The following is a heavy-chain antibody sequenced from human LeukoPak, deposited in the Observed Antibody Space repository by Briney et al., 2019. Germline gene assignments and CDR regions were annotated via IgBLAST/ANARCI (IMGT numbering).Heavy chain of an antibody. CDR3: ARVAYGDYFHFYYYMDV. Sequence: PGGSLRLSCAASGFTVSNNYMSWVRQAPGEGLEWVSIIYSGGNTYYADSVKGRFTISRDNSKNKLYLQMNSLRPEDTAVYYCARVAYGDYFHFYYYMDVWGQGTLVTVSS. D-gene: IGHD4-17*01. V-gene: IGHV3-66*02. CDR1: GFTVSNNY. J-gene: IGHJ6*03. CDR2: IYSGGNT.